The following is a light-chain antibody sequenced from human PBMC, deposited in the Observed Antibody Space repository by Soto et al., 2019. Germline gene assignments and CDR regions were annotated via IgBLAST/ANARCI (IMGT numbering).Light chain of an antibody. V-gene: IGKV1-27*01. CDR2: ATS. Sequence: DVQMTQSPSSLSAFVGDRVTITCRASQGIAPYLAWFQQKPGKVPKLLIYATSTLQSGVPSRFSGSGSGTDFTPTINGLQPEDVGTYYCQKYNSAPLTFGGGTKVEIK. J-gene: IGKJ4*01. CDR3: QKYNSAPLT. CDR1: QGIAPY.